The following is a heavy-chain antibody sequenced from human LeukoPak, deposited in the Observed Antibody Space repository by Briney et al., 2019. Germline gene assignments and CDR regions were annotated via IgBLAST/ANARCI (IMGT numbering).Heavy chain of an antibody. Sequence: SETLSLTCAVYGGSFSGYYWSWIRQPPGKGLEWIGEINHSGSTNYNPSLKSRVTISVDTSKNQFSLKLSSVTAADTAVYYCARGQLFRRPFTYYYDSSGHKKYAFDIWGQGTMVTVTS. V-gene: IGHV4-34*01. J-gene: IGHJ3*02. CDR2: INHSGST. D-gene: IGHD3-22*01. CDR3: ARGQLFRRPFTYYYDSSGHKKYAFDI. CDR1: GGSFSGYY.